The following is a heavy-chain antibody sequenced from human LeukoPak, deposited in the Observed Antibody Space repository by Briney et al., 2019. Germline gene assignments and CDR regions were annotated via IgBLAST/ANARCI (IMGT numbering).Heavy chain of an antibody. D-gene: IGHD1-26*01. J-gene: IGHJ4*02. Sequence: GGSLRLSCAASVFTFSIYGMSWVRQAPGKGLECVSAISGSGGSTYYADSVKGRFTISRDNYKNTLYLQMNSLRAEDTAVYYCAKHSSYDYFDYWGQGTLVTVSS. CDR2: ISGSGGST. CDR1: VFTFSIYG. V-gene: IGHV3-23*01. CDR3: AKHSSYDYFDY.